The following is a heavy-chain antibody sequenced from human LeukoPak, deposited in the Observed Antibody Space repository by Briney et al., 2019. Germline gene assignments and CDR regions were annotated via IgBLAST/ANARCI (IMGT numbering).Heavy chain of an antibody. CDR1: GGTFSSYA. J-gene: IGHJ4*02. V-gene: IGHV1-69*06. D-gene: IGHD2-15*01. CDR2: IIPIFGTA. CDR3: ARDIVVVVAATTPFDY. Sequence: ASVKVSCKASGGTFSSYAISWVRQAPGQGLEWMGGIIPIFGTANYAQKFQGRVTITADKSTSTAYMELRSLRSDDTAVYYCARDIVVVVAATTPFDYWGQGTLVTVSS.